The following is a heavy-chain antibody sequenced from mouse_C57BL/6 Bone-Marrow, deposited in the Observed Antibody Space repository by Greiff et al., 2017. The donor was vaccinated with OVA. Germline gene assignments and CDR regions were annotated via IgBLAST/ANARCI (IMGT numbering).Heavy chain of an antibody. CDR2: IDPSDSYT. V-gene: IGHV1-50*01. CDR1: GYTFTSYW. J-gene: IGHJ2*01. D-gene: IGHD2-14*01. Sequence: QVQLQQPGAELVKPGASVKLSCKASGYTFTSYWMQWVKQRPGQGLEWIGEIDPSDSYTNYNQKFKGKATLTVDTSSSTAYMQLSSLTSEDSAVYYCARGEVQWGQGTTLTGSS. CDR3: ARGEVQ.